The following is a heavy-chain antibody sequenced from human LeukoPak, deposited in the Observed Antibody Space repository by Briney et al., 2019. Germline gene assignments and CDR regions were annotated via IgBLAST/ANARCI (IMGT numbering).Heavy chain of an antibody. CDR1: GFTFSNAW. CDR3: ARGGKSGYFPDY. Sequence: PGESLRLSCAASGFTFSNAWMNWVRQAPGKGLEWVSSISSRSSYICYADSVKGRFTISRDKAKNSLYLQMNSLRAEDTAVYYCARGGKSGYFPDYWGQGTLVTVSS. J-gene: IGHJ4*02. CDR2: ISSRSSYI. D-gene: IGHD2-15*01. V-gene: IGHV3-21*01.